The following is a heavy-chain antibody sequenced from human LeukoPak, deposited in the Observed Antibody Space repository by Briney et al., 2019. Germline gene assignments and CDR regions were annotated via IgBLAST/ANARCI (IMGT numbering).Heavy chain of an antibody. CDR2: IKQDGSEK. CDR3: ARAPPPRYSSGWYYFDY. D-gene: IGHD6-19*01. J-gene: IGHJ4*02. CDR1: GFTFSSYW. V-gene: IGHV3-7*04. Sequence: GGSLRLSCAASGFTFSSYWMSWVRQAPGKGLEWVANIKQDGSEKYYVDSVKGRFTISRDNAKNSLYLQMNSLRAEDTAVYYCARAPPPRYSSGWYYFDYWGQGTLVTVSS.